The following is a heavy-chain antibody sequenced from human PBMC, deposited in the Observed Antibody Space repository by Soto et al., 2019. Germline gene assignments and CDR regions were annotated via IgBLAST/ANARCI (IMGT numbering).Heavy chain of an antibody. CDR2: IHHSGRT. CDR3: ARSFGWYAIDQ. V-gene: IGHV4-4*02. D-gene: IGHD6-19*01. J-gene: IGHJ4*02. Sequence: QMQLQESGPGLVKASETLSLTCAVSGASISSEQYWTWVRQPPGKGLEWIGDIHHSGRTNNNPSLRSRLIMSVDTSKNQFSLNLNSVTAADTAVYYCARSFGWYAIDQWGQGTLVTVSS. CDR1: GASISSEQY.